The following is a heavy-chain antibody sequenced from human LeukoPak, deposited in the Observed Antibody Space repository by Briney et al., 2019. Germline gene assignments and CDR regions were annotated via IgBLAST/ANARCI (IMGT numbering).Heavy chain of an antibody. CDR2: IYYSGST. J-gene: IGHJ1*01. D-gene: IGHD4-17*01. CDR1: GGSISSGDYY. Sequence: SETLSLTCTVSGGSISSGDYYWSWIRQHPGKGLEWIGYIYYSGSTYYNPSLKSRVTISVDTSKNQFSLKLSSVTAADTAVYYCARAYGDYVEYFQHWGQGTLVTVSS. V-gene: IGHV4-30-4*01. CDR3: ARAYGDYVEYFQH.